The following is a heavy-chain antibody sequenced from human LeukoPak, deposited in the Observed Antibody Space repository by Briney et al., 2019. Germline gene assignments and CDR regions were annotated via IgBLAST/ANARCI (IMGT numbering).Heavy chain of an antibody. CDR2: ISSSSSYI. V-gene: IGHV3-21*01. D-gene: IGHD1-1*01. CDR1: GFTFSSYS. CDR3: ARDGSGRVQREGWFDP. Sequence: GGSLRLSYAASGFTFSSYSMNWVRQAPGKGLEWVSSISSSSSYIYYADSVKGRFTISRDNAKNSLYLQMNSLRADDTAVYYCARDGSGRVQREGWFDPWGQGTLVTVSS. J-gene: IGHJ5*02.